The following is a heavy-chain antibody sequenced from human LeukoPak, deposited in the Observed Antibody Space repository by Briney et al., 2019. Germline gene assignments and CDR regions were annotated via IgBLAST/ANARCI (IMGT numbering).Heavy chain of an antibody. Sequence: PGGSLRLSCTASGFTFGDYAMSWVRQAPGKGLEWVGFIRSKAYGGTTEYAASVKGRFTISRDDSKSIAYLQMNSLKTEDTAVYYCTRPGIAVAGIDYWGQGTLVTVSS. CDR3: TRPGIAVAGIDY. V-gene: IGHV3-49*04. CDR2: IRSKAYGGTT. J-gene: IGHJ4*02. D-gene: IGHD6-19*01. CDR1: GFTFGDYA.